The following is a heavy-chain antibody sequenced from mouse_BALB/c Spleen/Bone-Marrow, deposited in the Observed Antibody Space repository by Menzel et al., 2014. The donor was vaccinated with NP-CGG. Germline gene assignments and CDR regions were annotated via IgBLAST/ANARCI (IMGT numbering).Heavy chain of an antibody. J-gene: IGHJ2*01. Sequence: VQLQQSGAELVKPGASVKLSCTASGFNIKDTYIHWVEQRPEQGLEWIGRIDPANDNTKYDPKFQDKATITADTSSNTAYLQLSSLTYEDTAVYYCARDYGDYGGQGTTLTVSS. V-gene: IGHV14-3*02. D-gene: IGHD1-1*01. CDR1: GFNIKDTY. CDR2: IDPANDNT. CDR3: ARDYGDY.